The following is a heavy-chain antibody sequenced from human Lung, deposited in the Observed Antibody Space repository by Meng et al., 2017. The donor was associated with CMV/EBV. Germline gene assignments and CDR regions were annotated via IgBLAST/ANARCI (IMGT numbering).Heavy chain of an antibody. D-gene: IGHD7-27*01. CDR1: GFTFSSYA. J-gene: IGHJ4*02. Sequence: GESLKISCAASGFTFSSYAMHWVRQAPGKGLEWVAVISCDGSNKYYADPVKGRFTISRDNSKNTLYLQMNSLRAEDTAVYFCARERSSAHWGWGQGTLVTVSS. CDR2: ISCDGSNK. CDR3: ARERSSAHWG. V-gene: IGHV3-30-3*01.